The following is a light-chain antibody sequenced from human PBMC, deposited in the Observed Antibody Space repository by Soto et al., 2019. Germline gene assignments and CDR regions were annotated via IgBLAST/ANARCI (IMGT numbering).Light chain of an antibody. CDR2: DVI. Sequence: SALTQPRSVSGSPGQSVTFSCTGTSSDVGAYIYVSWYQQHPGKAPKLIIYDVIKRPSGVPDRFSRSKSGNTASLTISGLQAEDEADYYCCSYAGSYTHVFGTGTKVTV. CDR1: SSDVGAYIY. V-gene: IGLV2-11*01. CDR3: CSYAGSYTHV. J-gene: IGLJ1*01.